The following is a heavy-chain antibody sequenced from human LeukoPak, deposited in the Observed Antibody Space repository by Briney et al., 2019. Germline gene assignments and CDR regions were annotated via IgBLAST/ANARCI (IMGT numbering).Heavy chain of an antibody. CDR3: ARRLGSVSPFDP. V-gene: IGHV4-39*02. D-gene: IGHD4-11*01. CDR1: GASISSSSYY. Sequence: SETLSLTCTVSGASISSSSYYWGWIRQPPGKGLEWIGTIYYTGTTYYNPSLKSRVTISVDTSNNHFSLKLSSVTAADTAVYYCARRLGSVSPFDPWGQGTLVTVSS. CDR2: IYYTGTT. J-gene: IGHJ5*02.